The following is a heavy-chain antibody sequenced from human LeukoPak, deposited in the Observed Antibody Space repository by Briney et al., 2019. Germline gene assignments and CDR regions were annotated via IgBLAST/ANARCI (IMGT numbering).Heavy chain of an antibody. V-gene: IGHV1-69*05. J-gene: IGHJ4*02. D-gene: IGHD1-26*01. CDR3: ARERWWELRGVFDY. Sequence: SVKVSCKASGGTFSIYAISWVRQAPGQGLEWMGGIIPIFGTANYAQKFQGRVTITTDESTSTAYMELSSLRSEDTAVYYCARERWWELRGVFDYWGQGTLVTVSS. CDR2: IIPIFGTA. CDR1: GGTFSIYA.